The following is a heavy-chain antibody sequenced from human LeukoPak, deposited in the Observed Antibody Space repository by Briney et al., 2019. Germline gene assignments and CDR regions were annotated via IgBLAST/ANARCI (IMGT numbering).Heavy chain of an antibody. V-gene: IGHV1-46*01. J-gene: IGHJ2*01. D-gene: IGHD4-17*01. CDR1: GYTFTSYY. CDR3: ARDPGYGDPGNWYFDL. CDR2: INPSGGST. Sequence: ASVKVSCKASGYTFTSYYMHWVRQAPGQGLEWMGIINPSGGSTSYAQKFQGRVTMTRDTSTSTVYMELSSLRSEDTAVYYCARDPGYGDPGNWYFDLWGRGTLVTVSS.